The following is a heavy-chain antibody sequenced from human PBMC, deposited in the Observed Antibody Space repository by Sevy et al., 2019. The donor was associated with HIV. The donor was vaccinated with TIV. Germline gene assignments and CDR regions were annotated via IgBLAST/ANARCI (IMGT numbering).Heavy chain of an antibody. Sequence: GGSLRLSCAASGFTFRSYAMSWVRQAPGKGLEWVSGISGSGGSTYYADSVKGRFSISRDNSKNTLYLQMNSLRAEDTAVYYCAKDPYHDYLWGSYRYNRGGYYWGQGTLVTVSS. J-gene: IGHJ4*02. CDR2: ISGSGGST. D-gene: IGHD3-16*02. CDR3: AKDPYHDYLWGSYRYNRGGYY. V-gene: IGHV3-23*01. CDR1: GFTFRSYA.